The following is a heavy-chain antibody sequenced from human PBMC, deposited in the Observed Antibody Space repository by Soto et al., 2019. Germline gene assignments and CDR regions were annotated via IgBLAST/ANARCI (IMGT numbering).Heavy chain of an antibody. CDR1: GFTFSSYG. J-gene: IGHJ6*02. CDR3: AKSRRTLFRWSLYYYYYGMDV. D-gene: IGHD2-15*01. Sequence: PGGSLRLSCAASGFTFSSYGMHWVRQAPGKGLEWVAVISYDGSNKYYADSVKGRFTISRDNSKNTLYLQMNSLRAEDTAVYYCAKSRRTLFRWSLYYYYYGMDVWGQGTTVTVSS. V-gene: IGHV3-30*18. CDR2: ISYDGSNK.